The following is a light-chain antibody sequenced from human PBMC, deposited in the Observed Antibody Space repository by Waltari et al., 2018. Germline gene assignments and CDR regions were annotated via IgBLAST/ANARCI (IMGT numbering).Light chain of an antibody. Sequence: DIQMTQSPSTLSASVGDRVTITCRASQSISSWLAWYQQKPGKAPKLLIYKASSLESGVPSRFSGSGSGTEFTLTISRLEPEDFAVYHCQQYGSSPWTFGQGTEVEVK. CDR2: KAS. CDR1: QSISSW. V-gene: IGKV1-5*03. CDR3: QQYGSSPWT. J-gene: IGKJ1*01.